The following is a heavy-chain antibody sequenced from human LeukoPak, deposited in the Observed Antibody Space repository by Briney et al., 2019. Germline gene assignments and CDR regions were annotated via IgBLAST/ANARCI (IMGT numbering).Heavy chain of an antibody. D-gene: IGHD6-19*01. J-gene: IGHJ4*02. Sequence: GGSLRLSCAASGFTFSSYAMSWVRQAPGKGLEWVSAISGSGGSTYYAGSVKGRFTISRDNSKNTLYLQMNSLRAEDTAVYYCAKVRSSGWHYFDYWGQGTLVTVSS. CDR3: AKVRSSGWHYFDY. CDR1: GFTFSSYA. V-gene: IGHV3-23*01. CDR2: ISGSGGST.